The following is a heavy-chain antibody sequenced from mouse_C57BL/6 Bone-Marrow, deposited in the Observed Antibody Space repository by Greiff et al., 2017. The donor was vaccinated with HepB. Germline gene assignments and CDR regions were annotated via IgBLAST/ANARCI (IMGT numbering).Heavy chain of an antibody. CDR1: GFTFSSYG. J-gene: IGHJ3*01. Sequence: EVQLVESGGDLVKPGGSLKLSCAASGFTFSSYGMSWVRQTPDKRLEWVATISSGGSYTYYPYSVKGRFTISRDNAKNTLYLQMSSLKSEDTAMYYCARALTGTYLGQGTLVTVSA. CDR3: ARALTGTY. D-gene: IGHD4-1*01. V-gene: IGHV5-6*01. CDR2: ISSGGSYT.